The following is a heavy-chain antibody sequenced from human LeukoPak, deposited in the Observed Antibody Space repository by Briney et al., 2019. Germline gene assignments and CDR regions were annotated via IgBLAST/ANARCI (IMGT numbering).Heavy chain of an antibody. Sequence: SETLSLTCAVYGGSFTNYYWNWIRQPPGKGLEWIGEIHHSGSTNYNPSLKSRVILSVDTSKNQFSLKLTSVTAADTAIYYCARGQFQEDVWGRGTLVTVSS. V-gene: IGHV4-34*01. J-gene: IGHJ2*01. CDR2: IHHSGST. D-gene: IGHD4-11*01. CDR3: ARGQFQEDV. CDR1: GGSFTNYY.